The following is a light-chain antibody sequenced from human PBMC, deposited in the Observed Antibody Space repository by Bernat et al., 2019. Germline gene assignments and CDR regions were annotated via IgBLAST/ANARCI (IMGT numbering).Light chain of an antibody. J-gene: IGLJ3*02. V-gene: IGLV2-8*01. Sequence: QSALTQPPSASGSPGQSVTISCTGTSSDVGGYKYVSWYQQHPGKAPKLMIYEVSKRPSGVPDRFSGPKSGNTASLTVSGLQTEDEADYYCTSYAGSSNFWLFGGGTKLTVL. CDR2: EVS. CDR3: TSYAGSSNFWL. CDR1: SSDVGGYKY.